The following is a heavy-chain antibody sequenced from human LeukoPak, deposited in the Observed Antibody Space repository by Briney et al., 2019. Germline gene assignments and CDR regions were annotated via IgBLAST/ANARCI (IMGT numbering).Heavy chain of an antibody. V-gene: IGHV3-7*01. Sequence: GGSLRLSCAASGFTFSSYWMSWVRQTPGKGLEWVANMNQDGSEKYYVDSVKGRFTISRDNAKNSLYLQMNSLRAEDTAVYYCARDLDVDTAMKGYYGMDVWGQGTTVTVSS. CDR3: ARDLDVDTAMKGYYGMDV. CDR1: GFTFSSYW. J-gene: IGHJ6*02. CDR2: MNQDGSEK. D-gene: IGHD5-18*01.